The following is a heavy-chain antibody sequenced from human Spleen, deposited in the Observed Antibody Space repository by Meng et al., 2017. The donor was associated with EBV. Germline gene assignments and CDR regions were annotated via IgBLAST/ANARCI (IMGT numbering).Heavy chain of an antibody. CDR1: GSAFTSFP. V-gene: IGHV1-3*01. Sequence: QVQFMHSGAELKKPGTSVKVSVKASGSAFTSFPMHWVRQAPGQRPEWMGWINAGNGNTKFSQKFQGRIAITRDTAASTAFMELSSLSPEDTAVYYCASLGGNSYAWDDWGQGTLVTVSS. CDR2: INAGNGNT. CDR3: ASLGGNSYAWDD. D-gene: IGHD4-23*01. J-gene: IGHJ4*02.